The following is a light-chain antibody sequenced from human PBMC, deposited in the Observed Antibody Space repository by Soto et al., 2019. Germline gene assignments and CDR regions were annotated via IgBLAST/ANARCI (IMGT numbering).Light chain of an antibody. J-gene: IGKJ3*01. CDR2: GAS. CDR3: QQYNNWPFT. Sequence: EIVMTQSPATLSVSPGERATLSCRASQSVSSNLAWYQQKPGQAPRLLIYGASTRATGIPARFSGSGSGTEFPLTISSLQSEDFVVYYCQQYNNWPFTFGPGTKVDIK. V-gene: IGKV3-15*01. CDR1: QSVSSN.